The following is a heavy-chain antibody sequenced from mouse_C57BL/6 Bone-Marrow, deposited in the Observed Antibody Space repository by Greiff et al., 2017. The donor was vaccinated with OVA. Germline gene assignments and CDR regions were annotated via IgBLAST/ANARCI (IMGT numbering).Heavy chain of an antibody. D-gene: IGHD4-1*01. CDR3: ASNWVFDY. CDR1: GFTFSDYG. J-gene: IGHJ2*01. Sequence: VQLQQSGGGLVKPGGSLKLSCAASGFTFSDYGMHWVRQAPEKGLEWVAYISSGSSTIYYADTVKGRFTISRDNAKNTLFLQMTSLRSEDTAMYYCASNWVFDYWGQGTTLTVSS. V-gene: IGHV5-17*01. CDR2: ISSGSSTI.